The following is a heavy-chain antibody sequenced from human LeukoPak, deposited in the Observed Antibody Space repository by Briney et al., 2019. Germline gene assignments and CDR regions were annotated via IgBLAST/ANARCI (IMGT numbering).Heavy chain of an antibody. CDR1: GGSFSGYY. D-gene: IGHD3-10*01. CDR2: INHSGST. CDR3: ARGPWGRGVPQAFDY. J-gene: IGHJ4*02. Sequence: SETLTLTCAVYGGSFSGYYWSWIRQPPGKGLEWIGEINHSGSTNYNPSLKSRVTISVDTSKNQFSLKLSSVTAADTAVYYCARGPWGRGVPQAFDYWGQGTLVTVSS. V-gene: IGHV4-34*01.